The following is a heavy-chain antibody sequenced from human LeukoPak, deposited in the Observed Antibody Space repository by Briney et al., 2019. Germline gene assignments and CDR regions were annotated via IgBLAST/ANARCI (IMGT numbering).Heavy chain of an antibody. CDR1: GFTFSSYA. V-gene: IGHV3-23*01. CDR2: ISGSGGST. CDR3: AKARGEEYGDYPSGVDY. Sequence: PGGSLRLSCAASGFTFSSYAMSWVRQAPGKGLEWVSAISGSGGSTYYADSVKGRFTISRDSSKNTLYLQMNSLRAEDTAVYYCAKARGEEYGDYPSGVDYWGQGTLVTVSS. D-gene: IGHD4-17*01. J-gene: IGHJ4*02.